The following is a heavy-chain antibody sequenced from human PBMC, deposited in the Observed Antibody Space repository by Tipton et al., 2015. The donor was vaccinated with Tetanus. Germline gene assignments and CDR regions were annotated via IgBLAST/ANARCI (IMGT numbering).Heavy chain of an antibody. D-gene: IGHD6-19*01. CDR3: ARLHWWLVPGYFDY. V-gene: IGHV4-30-2*01. J-gene: IGHJ4*02. Sequence: TLSLTCTVSGVSISGGRYYWSWIRQRPGKGLEWIGDIYHTVTGNTNYNPSLKSRVTISVDKSKNQFSLKLSSVTAADTAVYYCARLHWWLVPGYFDYWGQGTLVTVSS. CDR1: GVSISGGRYY. CDR2: IYHTVTGNT.